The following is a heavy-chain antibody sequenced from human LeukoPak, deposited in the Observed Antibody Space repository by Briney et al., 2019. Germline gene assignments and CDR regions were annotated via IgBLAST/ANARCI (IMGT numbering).Heavy chain of an antibody. J-gene: IGHJ4*02. D-gene: IGHD2-2*01. CDR3: ARGNIVVVPAAIGSSTESD. V-gene: IGHV1-2*02. CDR1: GYTFTGYY. Sequence: ASVTVSCKASGYTFTGYYMHWVRQAPGQGQERMGWSNPNSGGTNYAQQFHGRVTMTRDTSISTAYMKLSRLRSDDTAVYYCARGNIVVVPAAIGSSTESDWGQGTLVTVSS. CDR2: SNPNSGGT.